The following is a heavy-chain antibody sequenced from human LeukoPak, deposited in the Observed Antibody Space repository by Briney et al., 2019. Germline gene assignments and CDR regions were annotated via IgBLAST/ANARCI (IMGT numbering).Heavy chain of an antibody. CDR3: ARLGRYFDWLLNDY. CDR2: IYYSGST. V-gene: IGHV4-59*08. Sequence: SETLSLTCTVSGGSISSYYWSWIRQPPGKGLEWIGYIYYSGSTNYNPSLKSRVTISVDTSKNQFSLKLSSVTAADTAVYYCARLGRYFDWLLNDYWGQGTLVTVSS. J-gene: IGHJ4*02. CDR1: GGSISSYY. D-gene: IGHD3-9*01.